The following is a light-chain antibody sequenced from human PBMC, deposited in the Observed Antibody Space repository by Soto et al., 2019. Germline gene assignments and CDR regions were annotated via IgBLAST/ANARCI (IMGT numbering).Light chain of an antibody. CDR1: QRVNNY. J-gene: IGKJ5*01. CDR2: DTS. CDR3: QQRSNWPLIT. V-gene: IGKV3-11*01. Sequence: EIVLTQSPATLSLSTGERATLSCRASQRVNNYLAWYQQKPGQAPRLLIYDTSNRATGIPARFSGSGSGTDFTLTISSLEPEDFAIYYCQQRSNWPLITFGQGTRLEIK.